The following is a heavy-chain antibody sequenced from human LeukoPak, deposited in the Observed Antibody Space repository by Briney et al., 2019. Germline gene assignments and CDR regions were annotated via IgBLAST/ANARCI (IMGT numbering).Heavy chain of an antibody. Sequence: GGSLGLSCAASGFTFSSYAMSWVRQAPGKGLEWVSAISGRGGSTYYADSVKGRFTISRDNSKNTLYLQMNSLRAEDTAVYYCAKAPYGDYAWWFDPWGQGTLVTVSS. V-gene: IGHV3-23*01. CDR2: ISGRGGST. CDR1: GFTFSSYA. CDR3: AKAPYGDYAWWFDP. J-gene: IGHJ5*02. D-gene: IGHD4-17*01.